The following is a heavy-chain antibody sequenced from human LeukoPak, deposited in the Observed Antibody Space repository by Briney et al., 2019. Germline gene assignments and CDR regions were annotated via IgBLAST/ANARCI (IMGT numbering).Heavy chain of an antibody. CDR3: ARDLRVVITGSFDS. J-gene: IGHJ4*02. D-gene: IGHD3-22*01. V-gene: IGHV3-23*01. CDR1: GFIFSSYA. Sequence: GGSLRLSCAASGFIFSSYAMSWVRQAPGKGLELVSSISASGGSPDYADSVKGRFTISRDNSRNTVYLQMNSLRAEDTALYYCARDLRVVITGSFDSWGQGTLVTVSS. CDR2: ISASGGSP.